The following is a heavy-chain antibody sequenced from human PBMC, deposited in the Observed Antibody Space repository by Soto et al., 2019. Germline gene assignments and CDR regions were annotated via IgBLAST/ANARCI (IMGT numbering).Heavy chain of an antibody. Sequence: ASVKVSCKASGYTFTSYDINWLRQATGQGLEWMGWMNPDSGNTGYAQKFQGRVTMTRNTSISTAYMELSSLRSEDTAVYYCARSAEMYSSGWYYWFDPWGQGTLVTVSS. D-gene: IGHD6-19*01. V-gene: IGHV1-8*01. CDR3: ARSAEMYSSGWYYWFDP. J-gene: IGHJ5*02. CDR2: MNPDSGNT. CDR1: GYTFTSYD.